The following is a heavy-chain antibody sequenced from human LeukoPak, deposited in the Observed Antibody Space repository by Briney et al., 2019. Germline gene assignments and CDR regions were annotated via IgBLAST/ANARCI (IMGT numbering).Heavy chain of an antibody. J-gene: IGHJ4*02. CDR3: ARDVRTGTPDY. Sequence: SETLSLTCAVYGGSFSGYYWSWIRQPPGKGLEWIGEINHSGSTNYNPSLKSRVTISVDKSKNQFSLKLSSVTAADTAVYYCARDVRTGTPDYWGQGTLVTVSS. CDR1: GGSFSGYY. V-gene: IGHV4-34*01. D-gene: IGHD1-1*01. CDR2: INHSGST.